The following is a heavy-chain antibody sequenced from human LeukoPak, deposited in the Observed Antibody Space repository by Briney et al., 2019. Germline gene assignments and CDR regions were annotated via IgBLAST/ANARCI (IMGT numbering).Heavy chain of an antibody. CDR3: ARGVRANFDY. D-gene: IGHD3-22*01. V-gene: IGHV4-31*03. Sequence: PSQTLSLTCTVSGGSISSGGYYWSWIRQHPGRGLEWIGYIYYSGSTYYNPSLKSRVTISVDTSKNQFSLKLSSVTAADTAVYYCARGVRANFDYWGQGTLVTVSS. J-gene: IGHJ4*02. CDR1: GGSISSGGYY. CDR2: IYYSGST.